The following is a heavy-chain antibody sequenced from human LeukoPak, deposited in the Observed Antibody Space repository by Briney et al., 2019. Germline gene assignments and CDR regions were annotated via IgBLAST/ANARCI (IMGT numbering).Heavy chain of an antibody. D-gene: IGHD7-27*01. CDR3: VRTPPNWGFDY. Sequence: ASVKVSCKASGYAFTSHDINWVRQATGQGLEWMGWMSPNSGDTGYAQKFQGRVTMTSDSSISTAYMELSSLRSEDTAIYYCVRTPPNWGFDYWGQGTLVTVSS. CDR1: GYAFTSHD. V-gene: IGHV1-8*01. J-gene: IGHJ4*02. CDR2: MSPNSGDT.